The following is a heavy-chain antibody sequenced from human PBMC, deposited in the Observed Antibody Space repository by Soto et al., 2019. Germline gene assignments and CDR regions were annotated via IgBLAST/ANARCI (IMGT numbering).Heavy chain of an antibody. V-gene: IGHV4-59*01. D-gene: IGHD3-3*01. J-gene: IGHJ6*02. CDR3: ARATPYDFWSGYYGSSYYYGMDV. Sequence: PSETLSLTRTVSGGSISSYYWSWIRQPPGKGLEWIGYIYYSGSTNYNPSLKSRVTISVDTSKNQFSLRLSSVTAADTAVYYCARATPYDFWSGYYGSSYYYGMDVWGQGTTVTVSS. CDR1: GGSISSYY. CDR2: IYYSGST.